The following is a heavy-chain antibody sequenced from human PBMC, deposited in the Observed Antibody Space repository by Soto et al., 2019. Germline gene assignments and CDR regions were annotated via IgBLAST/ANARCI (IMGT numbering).Heavy chain of an antibody. CDR1: GFTFSSYG. J-gene: IGHJ4*02. CDR2: ISYDGSNK. D-gene: IGHD6-13*01. Sequence: GGSLRLSCAASGFTFSSYGMHWVRQAPGKGLEWVAVISYDGSNKYYADSVKGRFTISRDNSKNTLYLQMNSLRAEDTAVYYCAKAAGDYSSSWGSLSFDYWGQGTLVTVSS. V-gene: IGHV3-30*18. CDR3: AKAAGDYSSSWGSLSFDY.